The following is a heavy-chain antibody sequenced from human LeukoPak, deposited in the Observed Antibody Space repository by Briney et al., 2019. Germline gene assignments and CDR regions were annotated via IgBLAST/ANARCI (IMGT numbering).Heavy chain of an antibody. CDR3: ARAREAAAGKYNWFDP. CDR2: IRYDGSNK. V-gene: IGHV3-30*02. J-gene: IGHJ5*02. D-gene: IGHD6-13*01. CDR1: GFIFSSYG. Sequence: GGSLRLSCAASGFIFSSYGMHWVRQAPGKGLEWVAFIRYDGSNKYYADSVKGRFTISRDNSKNTLYLQMNSLRAEDTAVYYCARAREAAAGKYNWFDPWGQGTLVTVSS.